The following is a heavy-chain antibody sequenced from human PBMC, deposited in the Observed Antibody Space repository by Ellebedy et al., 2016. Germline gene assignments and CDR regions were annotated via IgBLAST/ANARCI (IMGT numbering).Heavy chain of an antibody. J-gene: IGHJ2*01. D-gene: IGHD5-24*01. Sequence: GGSLRLXXAAPGFTFSSYGMHWVRQAPGKGLEWVAVISFDGSNKYYADSVKGRFTISRDNSKNTLYLQMNSLRAEDTAVYYCAKDGGLGRWLLGWYFDLWGRGTLVTVSS. V-gene: IGHV3-30*18. CDR1: GFTFSSYG. CDR2: ISFDGSNK. CDR3: AKDGGLGRWLLGWYFDL.